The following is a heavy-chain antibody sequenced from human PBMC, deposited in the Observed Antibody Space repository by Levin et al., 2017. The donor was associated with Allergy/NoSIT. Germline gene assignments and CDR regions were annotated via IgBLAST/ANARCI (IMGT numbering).Heavy chain of an antibody. D-gene: IGHD2-15*01. CDR1: GFTFSSYE. J-gene: IGHJ4*02. V-gene: IGHV3-48*03. Sequence: GGSLRLSCAASGFTFSSYEMNWVRQAPGKGPEWVSYISGSGSSIYYADSVKGRFTISRDNAKESLSLQMNSLRAEDMAFYYCGRDVGGGYLQSFDYWGQGTLVTVSS. CDR2: ISGSGSSI. CDR3: GRDVGGGYLQSFDY.